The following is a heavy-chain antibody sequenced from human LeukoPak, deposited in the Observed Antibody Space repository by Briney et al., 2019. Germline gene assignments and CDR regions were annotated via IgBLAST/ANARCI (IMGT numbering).Heavy chain of an antibody. CDR3: ARVAVAGDSFNWFGP. CDR2: IYYTGNT. J-gene: IGHJ5*02. CDR1: SGSINSYY. D-gene: IGHD6-19*01. Sequence: PSETLSLTCTVSSGSINSYYWSWIRQPPGKGLEWIGYIYYTGNTNYNPSLKSRVTISVDTSKNQFSLKLSSVSAADTAVYYCARVAVAGDSFNWFGPWGQGTLVTVSS. V-gene: IGHV4-59*01.